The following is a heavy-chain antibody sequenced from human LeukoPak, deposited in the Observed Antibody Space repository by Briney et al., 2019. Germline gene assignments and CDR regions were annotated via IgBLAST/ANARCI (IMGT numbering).Heavy chain of an antibody. CDR2: INPSGGST. Sequence: ASVKVSCKASGYTLTSYYMHWVRQAPGQGLEWMGIINPSGGSTSYAQKFQGRVTMTRDMSTSTAYMELSSLRSEDTAVYYCARSEMEYYYDSSGYSTLGYWGQGTLVTVSS. J-gene: IGHJ4*02. V-gene: IGHV1-46*01. CDR1: GYTLTSYY. CDR3: ARSEMEYYYDSSGYSTLGY. D-gene: IGHD3-22*01.